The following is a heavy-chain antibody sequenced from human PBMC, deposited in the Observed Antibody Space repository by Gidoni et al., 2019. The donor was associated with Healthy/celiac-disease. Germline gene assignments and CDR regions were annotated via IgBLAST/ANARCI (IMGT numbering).Heavy chain of an antibody. V-gene: IGHV3-9*01. CDR1: GFTFDDYA. CDR2: ISWNSGSI. Sequence: EVQLVESGGGLVQPGRSLRLSCAASGFTFDDYAMHWVRQAPGKGLEWVSGISWNSGSIGYADSVKGRFTISRDNAKNSLYLQMNSLRAEDTALYYCAKDSGYGDLRWREDYYYGMDVWGQGTTVTVSS. J-gene: IGHJ6*02. CDR3: AKDSGYGDLRWREDYYYGMDV. D-gene: IGHD4-17*01.